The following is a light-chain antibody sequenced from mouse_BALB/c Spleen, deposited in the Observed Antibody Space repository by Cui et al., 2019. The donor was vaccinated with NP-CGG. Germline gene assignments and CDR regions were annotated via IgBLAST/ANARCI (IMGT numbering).Light chain of an antibody. CDR2: GTN. J-gene: IGLJ1*01. CDR3: ALWYSNHWV. CDR1: TGAVTIINY. Sequence: QAVVTQESVLTTSPGETVTLTCRSSTGAVTIINYANWVQEKPDHLFTGLIGGTNNRVPGVPARFSGSLIGDKAALTITGAQTEDEARYFCALWYSNHWVFGGGTKLTVL. V-gene: IGLV1*01.